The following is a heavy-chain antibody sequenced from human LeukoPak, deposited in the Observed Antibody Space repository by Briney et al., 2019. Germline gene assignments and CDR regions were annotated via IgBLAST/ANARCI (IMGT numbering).Heavy chain of an antibody. Sequence: GGSLRLSCAASGFIFSSYWMAWVRQAPGKGLEWVANIKEDETAKYYVDSVRGRFTNSRDNAKNSLYLQMNRLRAEDTAVYYCARTTTWIQLWWFDHWGQGTLVTVSS. CDR3: ARTTTWIQLWWFDH. D-gene: IGHD5-18*01. V-gene: IGHV3-7*01. J-gene: IGHJ5*02. CDR2: IKEDETAK. CDR1: GFIFSSYW.